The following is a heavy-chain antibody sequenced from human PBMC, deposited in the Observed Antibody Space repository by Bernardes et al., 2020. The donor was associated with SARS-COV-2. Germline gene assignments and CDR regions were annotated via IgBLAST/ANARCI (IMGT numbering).Heavy chain of an antibody. D-gene: IGHD3-10*01. Sequence: SETLSLTCTVSGGSISSYYWSWIRQPPGKGLEWIGYIYYSGSTNYNPSLKSRVTISVDTSKNQFSLKLSSVTAADTAVYYCARDSGFTMVQGVIENGFDPWGQGTLVTVSS. CDR2: IYYSGST. CDR1: GGSISSYY. CDR3: ARDSGFTMVQGVIENGFDP. V-gene: IGHV4-59*01. J-gene: IGHJ5*02.